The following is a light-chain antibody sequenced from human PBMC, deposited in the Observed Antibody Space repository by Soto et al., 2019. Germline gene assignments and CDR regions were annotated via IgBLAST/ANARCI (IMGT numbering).Light chain of an antibody. CDR3: KSYAGSNTYV. Sequence: QSVLTQPPSASGSPGQSVTISCTGTKNDVGFYDFVSWYQHHPGKAPRLIIYEVVQRPSGVPDRFSGSKSGNTASLTVSGLQDADEADYFCKSYAGSNTYVFGSRTKGTVL. CDR2: EVV. CDR1: KNDVGFYDF. J-gene: IGLJ1*01. V-gene: IGLV2-8*01.